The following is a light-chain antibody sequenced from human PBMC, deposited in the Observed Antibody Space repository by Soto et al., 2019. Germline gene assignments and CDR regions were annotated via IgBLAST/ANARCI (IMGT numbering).Light chain of an antibody. Sequence: QSALTQPPSASGSPGQSVTISCTGTSSDVGGYNYVSWYQPHPGKAPKLMIYEVSKRPSGVPDRFSGSKSGNTASLTVSGLQAEDEADYYCSSYAGSNNLVFGGGTKRTGL. CDR1: SSDVGGYNY. CDR3: SSYAGSNNLV. CDR2: EVS. J-gene: IGLJ3*02. V-gene: IGLV2-8*01.